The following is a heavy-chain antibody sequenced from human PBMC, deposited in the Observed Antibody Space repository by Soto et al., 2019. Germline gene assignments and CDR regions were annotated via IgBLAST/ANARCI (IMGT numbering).Heavy chain of an antibody. Sequence: SETLSLTCTVSGGSISSSSYYWGWIRQPPGKGLEWIGSIYYSGSTYYNPSLRRRVTISVDTSKNQFSLKLSSVTAADTAVYYCWYQLPAWKEVYYYGMDAWGQGTTVTVSS. D-gene: IGHD2-2*01. CDR3: WYQLPAWKEVYYYGMDA. J-gene: IGHJ6*02. V-gene: IGHV4-39*01. CDR1: GGSISSSSYY. CDR2: IYYSGST.